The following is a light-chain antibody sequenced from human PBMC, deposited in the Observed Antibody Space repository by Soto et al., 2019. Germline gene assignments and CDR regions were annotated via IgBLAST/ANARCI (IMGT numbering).Light chain of an antibody. CDR1: SSDVGDYNY. Sequence: QSALTQPASVSGSPGQSITISCTGTSSDVGDYNYVSWYQQHPGKAPKVMIYDVTNRPSGVSNRFSGSKSGNTASLTISGLQAEDEADYYCCSYTSRNTYVFGPGTKLTVL. CDR2: DVT. J-gene: IGLJ1*01. V-gene: IGLV2-14*01. CDR3: CSYTSRNTYV.